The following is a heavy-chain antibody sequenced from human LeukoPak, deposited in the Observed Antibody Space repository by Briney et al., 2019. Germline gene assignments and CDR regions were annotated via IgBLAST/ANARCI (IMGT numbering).Heavy chain of an antibody. CDR2: ISGSGVDT. J-gene: IGHJ5*02. Sequence: PGGSLRLSCAASGFTFSAYGMAWVRQAPGKGLERISDISGSGVDTYYADSVKGRFTISRDNSLNTLYLQMNSLRAEDTAVYYCAKGSSYSGGNNWFDPWGQGTLVTVSS. D-gene: IGHD2-15*01. CDR1: GFTFSAYG. CDR3: AKGSSYSGGNNWFDP. V-gene: IGHV3-23*01.